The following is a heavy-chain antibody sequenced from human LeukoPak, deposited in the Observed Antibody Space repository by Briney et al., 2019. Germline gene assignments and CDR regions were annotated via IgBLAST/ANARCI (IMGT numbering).Heavy chain of an antibody. D-gene: IGHD6-19*01. Sequence: GGSLRLSCAASGFTFSSYWMHWVRQAPGKGLVWVSRINTDGSSTSYADSVKGRFTISRDNAKNTLYLQMNSLRAEDTAVYYCARVYSSGWYEPYYFDYWGQGTLVTVSS. CDR3: ARVYSSGWYEPYYFDY. CDR2: INTDGSST. CDR1: GFTFSSYW. J-gene: IGHJ4*02. V-gene: IGHV3-74*01.